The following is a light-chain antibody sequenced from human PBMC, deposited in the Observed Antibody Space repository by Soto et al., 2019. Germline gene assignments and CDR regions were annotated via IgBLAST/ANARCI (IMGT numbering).Light chain of an antibody. CDR3: CSYAGSYPGV. CDR1: SSDVGGYNY. V-gene: IGLV2-11*01. J-gene: IGLJ3*02. Sequence: QSALTQPRSVSGSPGQSVTISCTGTSSDVGGYNYVSWYQQHPGKAPKLMIYDVSKRPSGVPDRFSGSKSGNTASLTISGLQAEDEADYYCCSYAGSYPGVFGGGTKLPVL. CDR2: DVS.